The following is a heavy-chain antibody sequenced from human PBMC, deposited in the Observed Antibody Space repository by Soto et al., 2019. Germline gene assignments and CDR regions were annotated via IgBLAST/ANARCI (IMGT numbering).Heavy chain of an antibody. D-gene: IGHD1-26*01. V-gene: IGHV3-30-3*01. J-gene: IGHJ6*02. CDR1: GFTFSRYP. CDR3: STDRGSYFYYYGMDV. CDR2: ISYDGSEK. Sequence: PGGSLRLSCAASGFTFSRYPLHWVRQAPGKGLECVSVISYDGSEKYPADSVKGRISISRDNSKNTLFMQMNSRIVADAAVYYFSTDRGSYFYYYGMDVWGQGTTVTVSS.